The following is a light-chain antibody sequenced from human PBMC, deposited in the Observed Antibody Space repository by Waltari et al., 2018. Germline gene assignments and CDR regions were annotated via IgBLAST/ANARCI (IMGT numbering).Light chain of an antibody. Sequence: QSALTQPASVSGSPGQSLTISCTGSSRDVGRYNLVSWYQQHPGKAPKLMIYEGSKRPSGVSNRFSGSKSDNTASLTISGLQAEDEAHYYCCSYAGSSAPRVFGGGTKLTVL. CDR1: SRDVGRYNL. CDR3: CSYAGSSAPRV. J-gene: IGLJ3*02. CDR2: EGS. V-gene: IGLV2-23*01.